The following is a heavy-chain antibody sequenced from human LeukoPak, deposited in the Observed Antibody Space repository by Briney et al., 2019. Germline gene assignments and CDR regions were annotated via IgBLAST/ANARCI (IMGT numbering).Heavy chain of an antibody. D-gene: IGHD6-19*01. CDR2: INPNSGGT. V-gene: IGHV1-2*02. CDR3: ARDGGERAVAGTNY. J-gene: IGHJ4*02. Sequence: ASVKVSCKAYGYTFTGYFMHWVRQAPGQGLEWMGWINPNSGGTHYAQKFQGRVTMTRDTSISTAYMELSRLRSDDTAVYYCARDGGERAVAGTNYWGQGTLVTVSS. CDR1: GYTFTGYF.